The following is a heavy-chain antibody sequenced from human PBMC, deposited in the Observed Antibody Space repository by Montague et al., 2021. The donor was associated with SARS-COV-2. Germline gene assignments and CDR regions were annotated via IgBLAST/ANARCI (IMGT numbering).Heavy chain of an antibody. CDR2: IYHSGST. CDR3: RVVPAGIPKGPNFYYMDV. V-gene: IGHV4-34*01. CDR1: GGSFSGYS. Sequence: SETLSLTCAVYGGSFSGYSWSWIRQPPGKGLEWIGQIYHSGSTNYNPSLKSRVTISVDTSKNQFSLKLSSVTAADTALYYCRVVPAGIPKGPNFYYMDVWGKGTTVKVSS. D-gene: IGHD2-2*02. J-gene: IGHJ6*03.